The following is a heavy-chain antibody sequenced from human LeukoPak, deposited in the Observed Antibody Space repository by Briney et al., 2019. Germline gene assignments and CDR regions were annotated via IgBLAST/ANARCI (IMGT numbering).Heavy chain of an antibody. Sequence: KPSETLSLTCAVYGGSFSGYYWSWIRQPPGKGLEWIGEINHSGSTNYNPSLKSRVTISVDTSKNQFSLKLSSVTAADTAVYYCARDYYDSSGLDYWGQGTLVTVSS. V-gene: IGHV4-34*01. CDR2: INHSGST. D-gene: IGHD3-22*01. J-gene: IGHJ4*02. CDR1: GGSFSGYY. CDR3: ARDYYDSSGLDY.